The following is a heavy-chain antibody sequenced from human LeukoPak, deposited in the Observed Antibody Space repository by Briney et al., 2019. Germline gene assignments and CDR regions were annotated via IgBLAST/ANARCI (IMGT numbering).Heavy chain of an antibody. D-gene: IGHD3-10*01. CDR2: ISGSGGTT. Sequence: GGSLRLSCAASGFTVSSNYMSWVRQAPGKGLEWVSTISGSGGTTYYTGSVEGRFTISRDNSKNTFSLLMNSLTAEDTAVYYCAKASAVRGVIPTYYFDYWGQGILVTVSS. J-gene: IGHJ4*02. CDR1: GFTVSSNY. CDR3: AKASAVRGVIPTYYFDY. V-gene: IGHV3-23*01.